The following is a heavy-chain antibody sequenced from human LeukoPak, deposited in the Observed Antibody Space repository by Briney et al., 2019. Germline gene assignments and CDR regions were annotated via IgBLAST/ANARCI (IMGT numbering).Heavy chain of an antibody. CDR2: IYSGGTT. J-gene: IGHJ4*02. Sequence: GGSLRLSCAASGFTVSSNYMSWVRQAPGKGLEWVSVIYSGGTTYYADSVKGRFTISRDNSKNTLHLQMNSLRAEDTAVYYCARDRVGTTDCWGQGTLVTVSS. V-gene: IGHV3-66*01. CDR3: ARDRVGTTDC. CDR1: GFTVSSNY. D-gene: IGHD1-26*01.